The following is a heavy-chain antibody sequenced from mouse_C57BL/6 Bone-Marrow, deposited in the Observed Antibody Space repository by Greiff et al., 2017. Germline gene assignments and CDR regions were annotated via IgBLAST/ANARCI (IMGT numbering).Heavy chain of an antibody. V-gene: IGHV1-81*01. Sequence: QVQLQQSGAELARPGASVKLSCKASGYTFTSYGISWVKQRTGQGLEWIGEIYPRSGNTYYNEKFKGKATLTADKSSSTAYRELRSLTSEDSAVYCCARPHYYGSSYVHFDVWGTGTTVTVSS. J-gene: IGHJ1*03. CDR3: ARPHYYGSSYVHFDV. CDR1: GYTFTSYG. D-gene: IGHD1-1*01. CDR2: IYPRSGNT.